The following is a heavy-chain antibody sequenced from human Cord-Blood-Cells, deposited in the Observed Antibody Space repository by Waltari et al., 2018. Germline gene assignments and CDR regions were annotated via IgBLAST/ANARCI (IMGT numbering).Heavy chain of an antibody. D-gene: IGHD2-8*01. CDR1: GGSISSYY. V-gene: IGHV4-59*01. Sequence: QVQLQESGPGLVKPSETLSLTCTVSGGSISSYYWSWIRQPPGKGLEWIGYIYYSGSTNYNPSLKSRVTISVDTSKNQFSLKLSSVTAADTAVYYCARDNGGWGQGTLVTASS. CDR2: IYYSGST. J-gene: IGHJ4*02. CDR3: ARDNGG.